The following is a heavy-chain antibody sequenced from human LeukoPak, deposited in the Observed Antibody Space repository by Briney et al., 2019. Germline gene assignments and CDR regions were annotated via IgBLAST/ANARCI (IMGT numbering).Heavy chain of an antibody. D-gene: IGHD5-12*01. J-gene: IGHJ4*02. V-gene: IGHV1-18*01. CDR2: ISAYAGKT. CDR3: ARDLGNRVATTPDH. Sequence: ASVKVSCKAHGYTFTSYGITWVRQAPGQGPEWMGWISAYAGKTEYAQKFQGRVTMTTDTSTNTAYMELRSLGSDDTAVYYCARDLGNRVATTPDHWGQGTLVTVSS. CDR1: GYTFTSYG.